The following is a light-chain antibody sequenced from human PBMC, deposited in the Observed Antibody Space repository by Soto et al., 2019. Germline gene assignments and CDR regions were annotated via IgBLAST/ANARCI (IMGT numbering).Light chain of an antibody. CDR2: DVS. J-gene: IGLJ3*02. CDR3: CSYAGSYTWV. CDR1: SSDVGGYNY. Sequence: QSALTQPRSVSGSPGQSVTISCTGTSSDVGGYNYVSWYQQHPGKAPKLMIYDVSKRPSGVPDRFSGSKSGNTASLTISGLEAVDEADCYCCSYAGSYTWVFGGGTKLTVL. V-gene: IGLV2-11*01.